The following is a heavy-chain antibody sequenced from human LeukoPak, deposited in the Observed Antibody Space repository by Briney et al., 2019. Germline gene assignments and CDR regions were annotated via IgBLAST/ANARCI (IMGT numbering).Heavy chain of an antibody. CDR1: GFTFASYA. J-gene: IGHJ3*02. D-gene: IGHD2-21*01. CDR3: ARGRGDCGGDCYFGSICDM. V-gene: IGHV3-23*01. Sequence: PGGSLRLSCAASGFTFASYAMTWVRQAPGKGLEWVSEIYVNGGDTKYADSVKGRFIISRDNSKNTLYVQMNGLRVKDTAMYYCARGRGDCGGDCYFGSICDMWGQGTMVTVSS. CDR2: IYVNGGDT.